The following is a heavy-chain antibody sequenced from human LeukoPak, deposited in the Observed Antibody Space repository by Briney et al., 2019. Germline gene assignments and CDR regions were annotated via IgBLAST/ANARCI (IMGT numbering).Heavy chain of an antibody. Sequence: GGSLRLSCAASGFTFSSYSMDWVRQAPGKGLEWVAVISYDGSSKKYADSVKGRFTISRDNAKNTVYLQMNSLRTEDTAVYYCARVASSGIVGTTKGFDYWGQGTLVTVSS. J-gene: IGHJ4*02. D-gene: IGHD1-26*01. CDR1: GFTFSSYS. CDR2: ISYDGSSK. V-gene: IGHV3-30*03. CDR3: ARVASSGIVGTTKGFDY.